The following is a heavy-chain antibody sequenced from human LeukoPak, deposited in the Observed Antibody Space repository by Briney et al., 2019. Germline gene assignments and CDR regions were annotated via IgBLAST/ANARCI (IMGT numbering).Heavy chain of an antibody. CDR1: GGSFSGYY. CDR3: ARGFTMISY. J-gene: IGHJ4*02. V-gene: IGHV4-34*01. Sequence: SETLSLTCAVYGGSFSGYYWSWIRQPPGKGLEWIGEINHSGSTNYNPSLKSRVTISVDTSKNQFSLKLSSVTAADTAVYYCARGFTMISYWGQGTLVTVSS. D-gene: IGHD3-22*01. CDR2: INHSGST.